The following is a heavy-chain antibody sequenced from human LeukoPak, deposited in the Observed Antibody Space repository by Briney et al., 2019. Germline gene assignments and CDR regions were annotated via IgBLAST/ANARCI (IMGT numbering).Heavy chain of an antibody. Sequence: SETLSLTCTVSGGSISSYYWSWIRQPPGKGLEWIGYIYYSGSTNYNPSLKSRVTISVDTSKNQFSLKLSSVTAADTAVYYCARDSFGDGYNWNYWGQGTLVTVSS. CDR2: IYYSGST. CDR3: ARDSFGDGYNWNY. D-gene: IGHD5-24*01. V-gene: IGHV4-59*01. J-gene: IGHJ4*02. CDR1: GGSISSYY.